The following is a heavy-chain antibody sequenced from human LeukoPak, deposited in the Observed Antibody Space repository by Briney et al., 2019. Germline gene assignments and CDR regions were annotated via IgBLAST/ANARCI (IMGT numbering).Heavy chain of an antibody. Sequence: GASVKVSCKASGYTFTTYAISWVRQAPGQGLEWMGWITAYNNNTNFAQKFQDRVTLATDTSTSTAYMDLRSLRSDDTAVYYCARLYSRNTLDYWGQGTLVTVSS. CDR2: ITAYNNNT. J-gene: IGHJ4*02. CDR1: GYTFTTYA. D-gene: IGHD2-15*01. CDR3: ARLYSRNTLDY. V-gene: IGHV1-18*01.